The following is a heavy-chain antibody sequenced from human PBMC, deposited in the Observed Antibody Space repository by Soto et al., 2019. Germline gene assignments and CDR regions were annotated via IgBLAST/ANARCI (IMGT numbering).Heavy chain of an antibody. V-gene: IGHV4-34*01. CDR1: GGSFSGYY. J-gene: IGHJ6*02. CDR3: ARVKVVFYYYYGMDV. Sequence: PSETLSLTCAVYGGSFSGYYWSWIRQPPGKGLEWIGEINHSGSTNYNPSLKSRVTISVDTSKNQFSLKLSSVTAADTAVYYCARVKVVFYYYYGMDVWGQGTTVT. CDR2: INHSGST.